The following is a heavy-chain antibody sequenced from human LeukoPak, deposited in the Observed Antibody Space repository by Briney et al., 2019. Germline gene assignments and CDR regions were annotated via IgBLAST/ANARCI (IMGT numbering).Heavy chain of an antibody. CDR1: GGSISSYY. V-gene: IGHV4-59*08. Sequence: SETLSLTCTVSGGSISSYYWSWIRQPPGKGLEWIGYIYHSGSTNYNPSLKSRVTISVDTSKNQFSLKLSSVTAADTAVYYCASTYCSGGSCYWALEYWGQGTLVTVSS. J-gene: IGHJ4*02. D-gene: IGHD2-15*01. CDR2: IYHSGST. CDR3: ASTYCSGGSCYWALEY.